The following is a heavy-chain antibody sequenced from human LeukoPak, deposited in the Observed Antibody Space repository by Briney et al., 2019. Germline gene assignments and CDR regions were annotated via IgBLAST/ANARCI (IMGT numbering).Heavy chain of an antibody. V-gene: IGHV1-69*13. J-gene: IGHJ5*02. Sequence: AASVKVSCKASGGTFSSYAISWVRQAPGQGLEWMGGIIPIFGTANYAQKFQGRVTITADESTSTAYMELSSLRSEDTAVYYCARVKVRYCSSISCYGSGWFDPWGQGTLVTVSS. CDR1: GGTFSSYA. CDR3: ARVKVRYCSSISCYGSGWFDP. CDR2: IIPIFGTA. D-gene: IGHD2-2*01.